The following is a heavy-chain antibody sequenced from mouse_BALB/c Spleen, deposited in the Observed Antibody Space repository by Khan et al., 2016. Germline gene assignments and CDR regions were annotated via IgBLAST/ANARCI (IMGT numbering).Heavy chain of an antibody. V-gene: IGHV3-2*02. D-gene: IGHD1-1*01. J-gene: IGHJ4*01. CDR1: GYSITSDYA. CDR2: ISYSGST. Sequence: EVQLVESGPGLVKPSQSLSLTCTVTGYSITSDYAWNWIRQFPGNKLEWMGYISYSGSTSYNPSLKSRISITRDTSNNQFFLQLNSVTSEDTATYYGARSDYGSKDAMDYWGQGTSVTVSS. CDR3: ARSDYGSKDAMDY.